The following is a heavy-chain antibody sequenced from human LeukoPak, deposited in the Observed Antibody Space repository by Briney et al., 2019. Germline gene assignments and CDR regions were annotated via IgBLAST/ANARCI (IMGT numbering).Heavy chain of an antibody. V-gene: IGHV1-69*05. CDR2: IIPIFGTA. CDR1: GGTFSSYA. D-gene: IGHD3-10*01. CDR3: AREPRGYYGSGSYYNVYFGFDY. J-gene: IGHJ4*02. Sequence: SVKVSCKASGGTFSSYAISWVRQAPGQGLEWMGRIIPIFGTANYAQKFQGRVTITTDESTSTAYMELRSLRSEDTAVYYCAREPRGYYGSGSYYNVYFGFDYWGQGTLVTVSS.